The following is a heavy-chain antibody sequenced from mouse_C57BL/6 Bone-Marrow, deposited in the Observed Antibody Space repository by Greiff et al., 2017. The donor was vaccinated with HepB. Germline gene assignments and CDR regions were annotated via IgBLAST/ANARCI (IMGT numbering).Heavy chain of an antibody. J-gene: IGHJ4*01. CDR2: IDPSDSYT. Sequence: QVQLQQPGAELVRPGTSVKLSCKASGYTFTSYWMHWVKQRPGQGLEWIGVIDPSDSYTNYNQKFKGKATLTVDTSSSTAYMQLSSLTSEDSAVYYCARGWEDAMDYWGQGTSVTVSS. CDR1: GYTFTSYW. V-gene: IGHV1-59*01. D-gene: IGHD4-1*01. CDR3: ARGWEDAMDY.